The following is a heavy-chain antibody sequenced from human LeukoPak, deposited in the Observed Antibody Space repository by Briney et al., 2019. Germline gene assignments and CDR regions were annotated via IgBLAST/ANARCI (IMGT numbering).Heavy chain of an antibody. J-gene: IGHJ4*02. CDR2: ISSSGSTI. D-gene: IGHD3-22*01. Sequence: PGGSLRLSCAASGFNFSDYYMSWLRQAPGNGLEGVSYISSSGSTIYYADSVKGRFTISRDNAKNSLYLQMNSLRAEDTAVYYCARECYDSSGYRFDYWGQGTLVTVSS. V-gene: IGHV3-11*01. CDR3: ARECYDSSGYRFDY. CDR1: GFNFSDYY.